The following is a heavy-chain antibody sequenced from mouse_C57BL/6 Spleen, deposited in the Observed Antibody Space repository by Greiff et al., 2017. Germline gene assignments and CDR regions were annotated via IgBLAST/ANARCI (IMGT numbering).Heavy chain of an antibody. V-gene: IGHV3-8*01. CDR1: GYSITSDY. J-gene: IGHJ2*01. CDR3: ARGDDGYSERSYFDD. Sequence: DVQLQESGPGLAKPSQTLSLPCSVTGYSITSDYWNWIRKFPGNKLEYMGYISYSGSTYYTPSLKSPISLTRDTPKNQYSLQLNSVTTEDTATHYCARGDDGYSERSYFDDWGQGTTLTVSS. CDR2: ISYSGST. D-gene: IGHD2-3*01.